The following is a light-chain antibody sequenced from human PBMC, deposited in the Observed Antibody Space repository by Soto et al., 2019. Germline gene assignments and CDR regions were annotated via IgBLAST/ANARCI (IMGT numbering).Light chain of an antibody. CDR3: LLRYAAVVV. J-gene: IGLJ2*01. Sequence: QAVVTQEPSLTVSPGGTVTLTCASSTGAVTSGHHPNWFQQKPGQAPRALIYSTNKKQSWTPARFSGSLLGGKAALTVSGVQPEDEAEYYCLLRYAAVVVFGGGTKLTVL. V-gene: IGLV7-43*01. CDR1: TGAVTSGHH. CDR2: STN.